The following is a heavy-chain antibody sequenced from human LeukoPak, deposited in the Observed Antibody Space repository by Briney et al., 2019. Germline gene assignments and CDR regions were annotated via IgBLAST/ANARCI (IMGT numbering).Heavy chain of an antibody. CDR2: IYYSGST. V-gene: IGHV4-39*07. CDR1: GGSISSSSYY. CDR3: ARGGSSSPLSRYYYYGMDV. D-gene: IGHD6-13*01. J-gene: IGHJ6*02. Sequence: PSETLSLTCTVSGGSISSSSYYWGWIRQPPGKGLEWIGSIYYSGSTYYNPSLKSRVTISVDTSKNQFSLKLSSVTAADTAVYYCARGGSSSPLSRYYYYGMDVWGQGTTVTVSS.